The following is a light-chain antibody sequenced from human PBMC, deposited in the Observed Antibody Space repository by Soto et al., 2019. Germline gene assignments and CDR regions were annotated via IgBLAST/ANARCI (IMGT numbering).Light chain of an antibody. Sequence: QSVLTQPASVSGSTGQSISISGTGTSSDVGSYNLVSWYQQHPCKAPKLMIYEVSKRPSGVSNRFSGSTSGNTASLTISWLQAEDEADYYCCSYAGISPVVFGGGTKLTVL. J-gene: IGLJ2*01. CDR3: CSYAGISPVV. V-gene: IGLV2-23*02. CDR2: EVS. CDR1: SSDVGSYNL.